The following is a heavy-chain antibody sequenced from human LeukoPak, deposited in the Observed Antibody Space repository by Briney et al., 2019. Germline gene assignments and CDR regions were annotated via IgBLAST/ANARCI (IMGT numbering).Heavy chain of an antibody. V-gene: IGHV3-7*01. J-gene: IGHJ4*02. D-gene: IGHD6-13*01. Sequence: SLILACAVAGFTFSSYWIHWVRQVAGKVLEWVANLKQDGREKHFADSVKGRFTISRDNAENSLYLQMNSLRAEDTAMYYCARGTIAAPGTDYWGQGTLVTVSS. CDR1: GFTFSSYW. CDR2: LKQDGREK. CDR3: ARGTIAAPGTDY.